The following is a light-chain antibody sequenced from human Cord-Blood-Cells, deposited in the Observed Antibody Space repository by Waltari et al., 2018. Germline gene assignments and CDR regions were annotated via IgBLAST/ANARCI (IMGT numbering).Light chain of an antibody. V-gene: IGLV2-11*01. CDR1: GGDVGGHTD. CDR3: CSYAGSYTWV. Sequence: QSALPAPRSVCGSPGQQVPTACTGTGGDVGGHTDVSWYQQHPGKAPKLMIYDVSKRPSGVPDRFSGSKSGNTASLTISGLQAEDEADYYCCSYAGSYTWVFGGGTKLTVL. CDR2: DVS. J-gene: IGLJ3*02.